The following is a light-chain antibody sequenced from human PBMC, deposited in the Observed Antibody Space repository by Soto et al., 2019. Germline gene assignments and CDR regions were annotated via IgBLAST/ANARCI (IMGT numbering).Light chain of an antibody. Sequence: QSVLTQPASVSGSPGQSITISCTGTSSDVGAYDYVSWYQQHPDKAPKLMIYEVSNRPSGVSNRFSGSKSINTATLTICGLQADDEDDYYCSSYTSSSTRVFGTGTKLTVL. CDR2: EVS. V-gene: IGLV2-14*03. J-gene: IGLJ1*01. CDR3: SSYTSSSTRV. CDR1: SSDVGAYDY.